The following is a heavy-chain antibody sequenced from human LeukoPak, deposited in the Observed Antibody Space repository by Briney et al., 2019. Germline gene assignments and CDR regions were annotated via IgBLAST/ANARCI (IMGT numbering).Heavy chain of an antibody. V-gene: IGHV4-59*01. CDR1: GFTLSNYA. CDR2: IYYSGST. D-gene: IGHD4-23*01. Sequence: GSLRLSCAASGFTLSNYAMSWIRQPPGKGLEWIGYIYYSGSTNYNPSLKSRVTISVDTSKNQFSLKLSSVTAADTAVYYCARGGGGNLFDYWGQGTLVTVSS. CDR3: ARGGGGNLFDY. J-gene: IGHJ4*02.